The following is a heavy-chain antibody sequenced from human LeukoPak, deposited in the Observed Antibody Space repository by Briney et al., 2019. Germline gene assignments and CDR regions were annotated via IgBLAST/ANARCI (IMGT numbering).Heavy chain of an antibody. CDR2: IYYSGTT. V-gene: IGHV4-39*01. D-gene: IGHD6-19*01. CDR1: GVSISNSTYY. J-gene: IGHJ3*02. CDR3: ARKEQWLPHDAFDI. Sequence: SETLSLTCTVSGVSISNSTYYWAWIRQPPGKGLEWIGSIYYSGTTYYNPSLKSRVTISVDTSKNQFSLKLSSVTAADTAVYYCARKEQWLPHDAFDIWGQGTMVTVSS.